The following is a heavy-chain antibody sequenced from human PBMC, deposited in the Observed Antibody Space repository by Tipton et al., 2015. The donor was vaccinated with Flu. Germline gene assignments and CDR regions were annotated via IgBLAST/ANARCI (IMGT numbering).Heavy chain of an antibody. V-gene: IGHV3-48*03. J-gene: IGHJ4*02. D-gene: IGHD3-16*01. Sequence: VQSGGSLRLSYAASGFTFSSYEMNWVRQAPGKGLEWVSYIRSSGTTRYYADSVKGRFTISRDNAKNSLYLQMNGLRAEDTAVYYCARGFIRLCDYWGQGTLVTVSS. CDR3: ARGFIRLCDY. CDR1: GFTFSSYE. CDR2: IRSSGTTR.